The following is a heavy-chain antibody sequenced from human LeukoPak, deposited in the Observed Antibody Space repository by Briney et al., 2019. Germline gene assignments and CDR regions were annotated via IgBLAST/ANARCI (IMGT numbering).Heavy chain of an antibody. CDR2: ISYDGSNK. D-gene: IGHD3-10*01. J-gene: IGHJ6*02. V-gene: IGHV3-30-3*01. CDR3: ARAHSPSVPFDYYYYGMDV. Sequence: GRSLRLSCAASGFTFSSYAMHWVRQAPGKGLEWVAVISYDGSNKYYADSVKGRFTISRDNSKNTLYLQMNSLRAEDTAVYYCARAHSPSVPFDYYYYGMDVWGQGTTVTVSS. CDR1: GFTFSSYA.